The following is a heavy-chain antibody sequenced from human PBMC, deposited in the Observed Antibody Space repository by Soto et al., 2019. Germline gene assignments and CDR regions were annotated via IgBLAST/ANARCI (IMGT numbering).Heavy chain of an antibody. J-gene: IGHJ5*02. V-gene: IGHV4-31*03. D-gene: IGHD3-3*01. CDR2: IYYSGST. CDR1: GGSISSGGYY. Sequence: SETLSLTCTVSGGSISSGGYYWSWIRQHPGKGLEWIGYIYYSGSTYYNPSLKSRVTISVDTSKNQFSLKLSSVTAAATAVYYCARYYDFWSGYPPPYNWFDPWGQGTLVTVSS. CDR3: ARYYDFWSGYPPPYNWFDP.